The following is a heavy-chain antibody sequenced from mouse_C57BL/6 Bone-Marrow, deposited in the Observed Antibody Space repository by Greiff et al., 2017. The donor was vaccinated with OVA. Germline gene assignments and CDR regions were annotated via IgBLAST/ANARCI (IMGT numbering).Heavy chain of an antibody. CDR1: GFTFSDYG. V-gene: IGHV5-17*01. Sequence: EVQLQESGGGLVKPGGSLKLSCAASGFTFSDYGMHWVRQAPEKGLEWVAYISSGSSTIYYADTVKGRITISRDNAKNTLFLKMTSLRSEDTAMYYCARRRYGNYGGWYFDVWGTGTTVTVSS. CDR3: ARRRYGNYGGWYFDV. D-gene: IGHD2-10*02. J-gene: IGHJ1*03. CDR2: ISSGSSTI.